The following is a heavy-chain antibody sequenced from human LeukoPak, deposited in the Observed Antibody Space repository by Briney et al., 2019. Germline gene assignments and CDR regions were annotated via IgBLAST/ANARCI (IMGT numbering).Heavy chain of an antibody. CDR3: AKALYSSGPDAFDI. CDR2: IRYDGRNK. D-gene: IGHD6-25*01. Sequence: GGSLRLSCAASGFTFSSYGMHWVRQAPGKGLEWVAMIRYDGRNKYYEESMKGRFTISRDNSKNTLYLQMNSLRAEDTAVYYCAKALYSSGPDAFDIWGQGTMVTVSS. J-gene: IGHJ3*02. CDR1: GFTFSSYG. V-gene: IGHV3-30*02.